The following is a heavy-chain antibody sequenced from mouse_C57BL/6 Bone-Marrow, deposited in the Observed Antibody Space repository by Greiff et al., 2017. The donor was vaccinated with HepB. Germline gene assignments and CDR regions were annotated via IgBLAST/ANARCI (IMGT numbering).Heavy chain of an antibody. CDR2: IDPSDSYT. CDR3: ARQLGRMYYFDY. D-gene: IGHD4-1*02. CDR1: GYTFTSYW. J-gene: IGHJ2*01. Sequence: VQLQQPGAELVMPGASVKLSCKASGYTFTSYWMHWVKQRPGQGLAWIGEIDPSDSYTNYNQKFKGKSTLTVDKSSSTAYMQLSSLTSEDSAVYYCARQLGRMYYFDYWGQGTTLTVSS. V-gene: IGHV1-69*01.